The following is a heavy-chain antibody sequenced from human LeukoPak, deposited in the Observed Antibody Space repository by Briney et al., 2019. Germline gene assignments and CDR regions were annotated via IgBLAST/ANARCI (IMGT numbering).Heavy chain of an antibody. CDR2: ISYDAESN. J-gene: IGHJ4*02. CDR3: ARQTGSGLFILP. D-gene: IGHD3/OR15-3a*01. Sequence: PGRSLRLSCVTSGFTFSSYGMHWVRQVPGKGLEWVAVISYDAESNYHVDSVKGRFTISRDNSKNTLYLQMNSLRAEDTAVYYCARQTGSGLFILPGGQGTLVTVSS. V-gene: IGHV3-30*03. CDR1: GFTFSSYG.